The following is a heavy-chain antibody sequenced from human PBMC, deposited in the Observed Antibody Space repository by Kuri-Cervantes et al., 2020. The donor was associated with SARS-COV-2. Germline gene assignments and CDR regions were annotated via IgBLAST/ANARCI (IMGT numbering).Heavy chain of an antibody. D-gene: IGHD2-15*01. J-gene: IGHJ4*02. CDR3: ARYCGGKRPYFDY. CDR1: GYTFTSYY. Sequence: ASVKVSCKASGYTFTSYYMHWVRQAPGQGLEWMGIINPSGGSTSYAQKFQGRVTMTRDTSTSTVYMELRSLSSDDTAVYYCARYCGGKRPYFDYWGQGTLVTVSS. V-gene: IGHV1-46*01. CDR2: INPSGGST.